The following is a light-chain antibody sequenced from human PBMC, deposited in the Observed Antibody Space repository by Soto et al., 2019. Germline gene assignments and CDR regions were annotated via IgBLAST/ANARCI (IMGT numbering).Light chain of an antibody. CDR1: ITDVGGYKY. V-gene: IGLV2-14*01. J-gene: IGLJ2*01. CDR3: SSYSSSTTPVV. CDR2: EVT. Sequence: QSALTQPASVSGSPGQSITISCTGTITDVGGYKYVSWYQQYPGKAPKLMIYEVTNRPSGVSNRFSGSKSGNTASLTISGLQPEDEADYYCSSYSSSTTPVVFGGGTKLTVL.